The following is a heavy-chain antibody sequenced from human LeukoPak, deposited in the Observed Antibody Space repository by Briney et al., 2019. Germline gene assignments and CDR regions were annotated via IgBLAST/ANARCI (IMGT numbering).Heavy chain of an antibody. CDR1: GDSVSSNSAA. CDR3: GLDAGDSLDAFDV. V-gene: IGHV6-1*01. Sequence: SQTLSLTCAISGDSVSSNSAAWNWIRQSPSRGLEWLGRTDYMSKWYNEYSVSVKSRISINPDTSKNQFSLHLNSVTPEDTAVYYCGLDAGDSLDAFDVWGPGTMVTVSS. D-gene: IGHD7-27*01. J-gene: IGHJ3*01. CDR2: TDYMSKWYN.